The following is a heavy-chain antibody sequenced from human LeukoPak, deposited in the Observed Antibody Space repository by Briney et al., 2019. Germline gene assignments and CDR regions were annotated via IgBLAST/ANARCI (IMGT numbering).Heavy chain of an antibody. CDR2: ITGSGANT. D-gene: IGHD6-19*01. J-gene: IGHJ4*02. CDR3: ATLGKPVAGTHY. Sequence: GGSLRLSCAASGFTFSSYAMTRVRQAPGKGLEWVSAITGSGANTYYADSVKGRFTISRDNSKNTLYLQMNSLRAEDTAVYYCATLGKPVAGTHYWGQGTLVAVSS. V-gene: IGHV3-23*01. CDR1: GFTFSSYA.